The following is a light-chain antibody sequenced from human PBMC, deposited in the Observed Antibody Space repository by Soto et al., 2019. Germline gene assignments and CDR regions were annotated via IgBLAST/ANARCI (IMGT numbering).Light chain of an antibody. CDR2: DDS. CDR3: QVWDGSSENVV. Sequence: SYELTQTPSVSVAPGQTAMITCAGNNIGSKSVHWYQQKPGQAPVLVVHDDSDRPSGIPERFSGSKSGDMATLTISRVEAGDEADYYCQVWDGSSENVVFGGGTKLAVL. V-gene: IGLV3-21*02. CDR1: NIGSKS. J-gene: IGLJ2*01.